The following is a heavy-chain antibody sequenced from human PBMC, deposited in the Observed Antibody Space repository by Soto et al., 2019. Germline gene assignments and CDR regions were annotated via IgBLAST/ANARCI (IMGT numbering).Heavy chain of an antibody. Sequence: SETLSLTCTVSGGSISSGGYYWSWIRQHPGKGLEWIGYIYYSGSTYYNPSLKSRVTISVDTSKNQFSLKLSSVTAADTAVYYCARMFLEWFPSDWFDPWGQGTLVTVSS. D-gene: IGHD3-3*01. CDR2: IYYSGST. V-gene: IGHV4-31*03. CDR3: ARMFLEWFPSDWFDP. J-gene: IGHJ5*02. CDR1: GGSISSGGYY.